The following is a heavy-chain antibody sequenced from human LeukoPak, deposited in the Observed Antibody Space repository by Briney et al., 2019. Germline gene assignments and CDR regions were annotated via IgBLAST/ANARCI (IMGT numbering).Heavy chain of an antibody. Sequence: GASVKVSCKASGYTFTSYDINWVRQATGQGLEWMGWMNPNSGNTGYAQKFQGRVTITRNTSISTAYMELSSLRSEDTAVYYCARVYYDFWSGYPWYYYYMDVWGKGTTVTVSS. CDR2: MNPNSGNT. J-gene: IGHJ6*03. D-gene: IGHD3-3*01. CDR1: GYTFTSYD. V-gene: IGHV1-8*03. CDR3: ARVYYDFWSGYPWYYYYMDV.